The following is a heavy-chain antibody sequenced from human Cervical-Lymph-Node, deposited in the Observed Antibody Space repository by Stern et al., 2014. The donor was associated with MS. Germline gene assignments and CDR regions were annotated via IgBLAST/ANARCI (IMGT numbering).Heavy chain of an antibody. J-gene: IGHJ5*02. CDR1: GYTFTGNY. D-gene: IGHD4-11*01. CDR3: AKMGDPVTTTFDH. CDR2: INTGLGVT. V-gene: IGHV1-2*06. Sequence: VQLEESGAEVKRPGASVKVSCKASGYTFTGNYLHWVRQAPGQGLEWVGRINTGLGVTNYEQKFQGRVTMTRDTSISTAYMELRRVRSDDTAVYYCAKMGDPVTTTFDHWGQGTLVTVSS.